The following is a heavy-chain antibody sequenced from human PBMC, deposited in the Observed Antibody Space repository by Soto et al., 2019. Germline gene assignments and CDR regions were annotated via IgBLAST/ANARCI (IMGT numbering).Heavy chain of an antibody. D-gene: IGHD5-12*01. CDR1: GASISSGSNS. J-gene: IGHJ5*02. Sequence: QVQLQESGPGLVKPSQTLSLTCTVSGASISSGSNSWSWIRQHPGKGLEWIGDIFYSGSAYYHPALESGVTMSRDTSKNQFSLKLSSLTAADTAVYYCARGLPSSNYYIPFDPWGQGMLVTVSS. V-gene: IGHV4-31*03. CDR3: ARGLPSSNYYIPFDP. CDR2: IFYSGSA.